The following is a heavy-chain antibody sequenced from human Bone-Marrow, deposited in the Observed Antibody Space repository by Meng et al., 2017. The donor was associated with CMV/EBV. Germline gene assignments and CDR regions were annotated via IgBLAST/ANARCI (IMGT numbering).Heavy chain of an antibody. CDR2: INPNSGGT. D-gene: IGHD1-26*01. CDR3: ARGCRGSYPLVDY. J-gene: IGHJ4*02. V-gene: IGHV1-2*02. Sequence: QVERVQSGCWVKKPGASVKVSCKASGYTFTGYYMHWVRQVPGQGLEWMGWINPNSGGTNYAQKFQGRVTMTRDTSISTAYMELSRLRSDDTAVYYCARGCRGSYPLVDYWGQGTLVTSPQ. CDR1: GYTFTGYY.